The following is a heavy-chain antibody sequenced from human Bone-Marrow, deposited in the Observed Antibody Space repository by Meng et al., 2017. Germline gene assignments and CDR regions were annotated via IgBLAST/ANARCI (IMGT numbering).Heavy chain of an antibody. CDR2: INTNTGHP. D-gene: IGHD6-19*01. CDR1: GYTFTSYA. V-gene: IGHV7-4-1*02. Sequence: ASVKVSCKASGYTFTSYAMNWVRQAPGQGLEWMGWINTNTGHPTYAQGFTGRFVFPLDTSVSTAYLQISDLKAEDTAVYYCATSGIAVAGPWGFDYWGQGTLVTVSS. CDR3: ATSGIAVAGPWGFDY. J-gene: IGHJ4*03.